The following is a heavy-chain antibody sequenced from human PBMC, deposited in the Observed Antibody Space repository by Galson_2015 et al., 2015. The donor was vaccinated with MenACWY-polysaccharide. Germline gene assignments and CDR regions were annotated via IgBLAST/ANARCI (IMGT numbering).Heavy chain of an antibody. V-gene: IGHV1-18*01. CDR2: ISAYNGNT. D-gene: IGHD2-2*01. J-gene: IGHJ5*02. CDR1: GYTFTSYG. Sequence: SVKVSCKASGYTFTSYGISWVRQAPGQGLEWMGWISAYNGNTNYAQKLQGRVTMTTDTSTSTAYMELRSLRSDDTAVYYCARDEARYCSSTSCYAVWWFDPWGQGTLVTVSS. CDR3: ARDEARYCSSTSCYAVWWFDP.